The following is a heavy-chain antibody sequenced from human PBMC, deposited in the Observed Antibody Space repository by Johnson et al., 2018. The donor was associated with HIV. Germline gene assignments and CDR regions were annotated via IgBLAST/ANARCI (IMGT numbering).Heavy chain of an antibody. CDR3: AREALPRGLQSSFGWAFDI. CDR1: GFTVSSNY. CDR2: IYSGGSP. V-gene: IGHV3-66*01. J-gene: IGHJ3*02. D-gene: IGHD5-18*01. Sequence: VQLVESGGGLVQPGGSLRLSCAASGFTVSSNYMSWVRQAPGKGLEWVSVIYSGGSPYYADSVEGRFTISRDNAKNSLYLQMNSLRAEDTAVYYCAREALPRGLQSSFGWAFDIWGQGTMVTVSS.